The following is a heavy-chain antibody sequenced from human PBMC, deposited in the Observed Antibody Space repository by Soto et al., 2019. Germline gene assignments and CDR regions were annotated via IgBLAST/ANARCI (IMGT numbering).Heavy chain of an antibody. Sequence: QVQLVQSGAEVKKPGASVKVSCKASGYSFTRYGISWVLQGPGQGLEWMGWISGYNANTNYPENLQGRVTMTTDTSTSTAYMEGRNLISDDTAVYYCARMGDVPYYYYGLDVWGQGTTVTVSS. CDR2: ISGYNANT. J-gene: IGHJ6*02. V-gene: IGHV1-18*01. CDR3: ARMGDVPYYYYGLDV. CDR1: GYSFTRYG. D-gene: IGHD3-16*01.